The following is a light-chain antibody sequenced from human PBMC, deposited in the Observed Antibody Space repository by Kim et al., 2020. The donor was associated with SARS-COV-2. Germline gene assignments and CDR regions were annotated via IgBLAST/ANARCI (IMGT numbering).Light chain of an antibody. J-gene: IGKJ4*01. CDR3: QQSYSTPLT. CDR1: QSISSY. Sequence: DIKMTQSPSSLSASVGDRVTITCRASQSISSYLNWYQQKPGKAPKLLIYAASSLHSGVPSRFSGSGSGTDFTLTISSLQPEDFATYYGQQSYSTPLTFGGGTKVDIK. V-gene: IGKV1-39*01. CDR2: AAS.